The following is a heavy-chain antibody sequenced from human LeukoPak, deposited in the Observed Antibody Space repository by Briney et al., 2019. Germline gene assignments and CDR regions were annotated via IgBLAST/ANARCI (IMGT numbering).Heavy chain of an antibody. J-gene: IGHJ4*02. V-gene: IGHV4-59*01. CDR1: GGSLSSYY. CDR3: ARGYSYDSFDY. Sequence: SETLSLTCNVSGGSLSSYYWSWIRQPPGKGLEWIGYIYYSGSTNYNPSLKSRVIISVDTSKSQFSLKLNSVTAADTAVYFCARGYSYDSFDYWGLGTLVTVSS. CDR2: IYYSGST. D-gene: IGHD5-18*01.